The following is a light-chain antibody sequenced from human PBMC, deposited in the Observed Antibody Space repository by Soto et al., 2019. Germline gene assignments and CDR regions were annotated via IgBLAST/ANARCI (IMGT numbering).Light chain of an antibody. CDR3: CSYAGSSTLYV. CDR2: EGS. CDR1: SSDVGSYNL. J-gene: IGLJ1*01. Sequence: QSALTQPASVSGSPGQSITISCTGTSSDVGSYNLVSWYQQHPGKAPKLMIYEGSKRPSGVSNRFSGSKSGNTASLTISGLQAEDEADYYCCSYAGSSTLYVFGPGTKVTVL. V-gene: IGLV2-23*01.